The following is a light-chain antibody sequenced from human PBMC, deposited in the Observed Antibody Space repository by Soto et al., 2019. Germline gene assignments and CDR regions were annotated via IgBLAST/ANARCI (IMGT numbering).Light chain of an antibody. CDR2: KAS. Sequence: DIQMTQSPSTLPASVGDRVTITCRASQSITNWLALYQQKPGKAPKLLIYKASTLKSGGPSRFSGSGSGTEFTLTISSLQPDDFATYYCQHYNSYSEAFGQGTKVDIK. CDR1: QSITNW. J-gene: IGKJ1*01. V-gene: IGKV1-5*03. CDR3: QHYNSYSEA.